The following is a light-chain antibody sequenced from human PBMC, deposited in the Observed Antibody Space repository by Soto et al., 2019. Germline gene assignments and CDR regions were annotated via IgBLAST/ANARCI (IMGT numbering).Light chain of an antibody. CDR2: DVN. Sequence: QSVLTQPRSVSGSLGQSVTISCTGTSSDVGGYNYVSWYQQYPGKAPKLMIYDVNKRPSGVPDRFSGSKSGNTASLTISGLQAADEADYHCSSYGGNDWVFGGGTKVTVL. CDR1: SSDVGGYNY. CDR3: SSYGGNDWV. J-gene: IGLJ3*02. V-gene: IGLV2-11*01.